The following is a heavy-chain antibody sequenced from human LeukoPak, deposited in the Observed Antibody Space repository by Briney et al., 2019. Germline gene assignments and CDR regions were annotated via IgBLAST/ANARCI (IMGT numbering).Heavy chain of an antibody. V-gene: IGHV4-59*01. CDR2: IYYSGST. J-gene: IGHJ4*02. D-gene: IGHD4-17*01. CDR3: ARVGNGYGDYGDFDY. CDR1: GGSISSYY. Sequence: PSETLSLTCTVSGGSISSYYWSWIRQPPGKGLKWIGYIYYSGSTNYNPSLKSRVTISVDTSKNQFSLKLSSVTAADTAVYYCARVGNGYGDYGDFDYWGQGTLVTVSS.